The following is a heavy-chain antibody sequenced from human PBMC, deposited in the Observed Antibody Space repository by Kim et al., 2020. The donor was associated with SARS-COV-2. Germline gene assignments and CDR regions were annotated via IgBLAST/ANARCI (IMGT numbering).Heavy chain of an antibody. CDR3: ARVQSGYINYYYYYGMDV. Sequence: GGSLRLSCAASGFTVSSYSMNWVRQAPGKGLEWVSYISSSSTIYYSDSVKGRFTISRDNAKNSLYLQMNSLRDEDTAVYYCARVQSGYINYYYYYGMDVWGQGTTVTVSS. V-gene: IGHV3-48*02. J-gene: IGHJ6*02. CDR2: ISSSSTI. CDR1: GFTVSSYS. D-gene: IGHD3-3*01.